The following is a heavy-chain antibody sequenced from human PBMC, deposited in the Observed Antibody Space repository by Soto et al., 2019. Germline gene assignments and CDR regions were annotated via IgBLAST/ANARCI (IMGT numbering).Heavy chain of an antibody. V-gene: IGHV3-15*01. CDR3: TTERYSSSWYLDYYYGMDV. CDR1: GFTFSNAW. Sequence: PGGSLRLSCAASGFTFSNAWMSWVRQAPGKGLEWVGRIKSKTDGGTTDYAAPVKGRFTISRDDSKNTLYLQMNSLKTEDTAVYYCTTERYSSSWYLDYYYGMDVRGHGTTVTV. J-gene: IGHJ6*02. CDR2: IKSKTDGGTT. D-gene: IGHD6-13*01.